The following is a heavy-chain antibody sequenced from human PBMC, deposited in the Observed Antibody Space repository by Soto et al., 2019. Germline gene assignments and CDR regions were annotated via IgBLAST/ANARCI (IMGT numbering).Heavy chain of an antibody. V-gene: IGHV3-48*02. D-gene: IGHD5-18*01. CDR3: AREVRDTAVADFDY. CDR1: GFTFSSYS. Sequence: EVQVVESGGGLVQPGGSLRLSCAASGFTFSSYSMNWVRQAPGKGLEWLSYISSSISTMHYADSVKGRFTISRDNAKNSLYLQINSLRDEDTAVYYCAREVRDTAVADFDYWGQGTLVTVSS. J-gene: IGHJ4*02. CDR2: ISSSISTM.